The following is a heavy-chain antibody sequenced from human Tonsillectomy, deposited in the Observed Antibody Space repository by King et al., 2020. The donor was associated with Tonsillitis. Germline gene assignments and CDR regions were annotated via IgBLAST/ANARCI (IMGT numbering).Heavy chain of an antibody. V-gene: IGHV4-34*01. D-gene: IGHD3-3*01. CDR1: GGSFSGYY. CDR3: ARVAGDYDFWSGYYNAWFDP. J-gene: IGHJ5*02. Sequence: VKLQQWGAGLLRPSETLSLTCAIYGGSFSGYYWSWIRQPPGKGLEWIGEINHSGSTNYNPSLKSQVTISVDTSKNHFSLKLSSVTAADTAVYYCARVAGDYDFWSGYYNAWFDPWGQGTLVTVSS. CDR2: INHSGST.